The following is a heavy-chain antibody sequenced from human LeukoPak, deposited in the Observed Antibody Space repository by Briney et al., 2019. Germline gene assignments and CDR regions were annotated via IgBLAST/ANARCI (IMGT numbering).Heavy chain of an antibody. D-gene: IGHD3-16*02. Sequence: GGSLRLSCAASGFTFSSYAMHWVRQAPGKGLEWVAVISYDGSNKYYADSVKGRFTISRDNSKNTLYLQMNSLRAEDTAVYYCARDGVSVWGSYRHHYFDYWGQGTLVTVSS. J-gene: IGHJ4*02. CDR3: ARDGVSVWGSYRHHYFDY. V-gene: IGHV3-30*04. CDR2: ISYDGSNK. CDR1: GFTFSSYA.